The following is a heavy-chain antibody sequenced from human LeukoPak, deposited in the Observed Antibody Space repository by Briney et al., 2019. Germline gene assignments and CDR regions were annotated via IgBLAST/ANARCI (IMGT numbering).Heavy chain of an antibody. Sequence: GGSLRLSSAASEFTFSSYAMHWVHQAPGKGLEWVAVISYDGSNKYYADSVKGRFTISRDNSKNTLYLQMNSLRAEDTAVYYCARWYSSSWRIIDYWGQGTLVTVSS. D-gene: IGHD6-13*01. V-gene: IGHV3-30-3*01. CDR2: ISYDGSNK. CDR3: ARWYSSSWRIIDY. CDR1: EFTFSSYA. J-gene: IGHJ4*02.